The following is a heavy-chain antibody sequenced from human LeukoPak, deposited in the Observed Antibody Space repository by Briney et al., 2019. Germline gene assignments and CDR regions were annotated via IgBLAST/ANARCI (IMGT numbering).Heavy chain of an antibody. J-gene: IGHJ6*03. CDR1: GGSFSGYY. CDR2: INHSGST. Sequence: PSETLSLTCAVYGGSFSGYYWSWIRQPPGKGLEWIGEINHSGSTNYNPSLKSRVTISVDTSKNQFSLKLSSVTAADTAVYYCAKDLAYYDILTGNYYYYYYMDVWGKGTTVTISS. V-gene: IGHV4-34*01. CDR3: AKDLAYYDILTGNYYYYYYMDV. D-gene: IGHD3-9*01.